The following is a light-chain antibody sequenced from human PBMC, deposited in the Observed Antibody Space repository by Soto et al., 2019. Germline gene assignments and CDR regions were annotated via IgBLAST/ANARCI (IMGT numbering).Light chain of an antibody. J-gene: IGKJ3*01. CDR1: QSLVYSDGNTY. CDR2: KVS. CDR3: MQGTHWAHT. V-gene: IGKV2-30*01. Sequence: DVVMTQSPLSLPVTLGQPASISCRSSQSLVYSDGNTYLSWFQQRPGQSPRRLIYKVSKRDSGVPDRFSGGGSGTDFTLKISRVEAEDVGVYYCMQGTHWAHTFGPGTKVDIK.